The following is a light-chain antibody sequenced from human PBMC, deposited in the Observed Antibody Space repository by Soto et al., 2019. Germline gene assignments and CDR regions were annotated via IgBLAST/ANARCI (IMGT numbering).Light chain of an antibody. V-gene: IGKV3-15*01. CDR1: QSVRSN. CDR2: GAS. CDR3: QQYNDWPRT. Sequence: EIVMTQSPATLSVSPGERATLSCRANQSVRSNLAWYQQKPGQAPRLLIYGASTRATGIPARFSGSGSGTEFTLIISSLQSEDFAVYYCQQYNDWPRTFGQGTKREIK. J-gene: IGKJ2*01.